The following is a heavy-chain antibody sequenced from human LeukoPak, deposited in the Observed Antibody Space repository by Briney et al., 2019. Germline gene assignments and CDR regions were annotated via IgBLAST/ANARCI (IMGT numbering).Heavy chain of an antibody. J-gene: IGHJ5*02. V-gene: IGHV1-8*01. CDR1: GFTFTSYN. Sequence: ASVRVSCKASGFTFTSYNINWVRQASGQGLEWMGWMNPNTGDTGYAQKFQGRVTMTRDISISTAYMELRGLRSEDTAIYYCVRDGEGVAISVNYWFDPWGQGTLVTVSS. D-gene: IGHD3-10*01. CDR3: VRDGEGVAISVNYWFDP. CDR2: MNPNTGDT.